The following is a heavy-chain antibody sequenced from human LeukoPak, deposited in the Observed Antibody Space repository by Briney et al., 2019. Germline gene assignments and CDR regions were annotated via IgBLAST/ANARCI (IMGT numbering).Heavy chain of an antibody. Sequence: SETLSLTCSVSGVSITSTYWSWIRQPPGKGLEWIGYTHHSGSTSYNPSLKSRITMSLDTSNNQFSLKLSSVTAADTAVYYCARSSGHSYGDFDYWGQGTLVTVSS. CDR1: GVSITSTY. D-gene: IGHD5-18*01. CDR3: ARSSGHSYGDFDY. V-gene: IGHV4-59*01. CDR2: THHSGST. J-gene: IGHJ4*02.